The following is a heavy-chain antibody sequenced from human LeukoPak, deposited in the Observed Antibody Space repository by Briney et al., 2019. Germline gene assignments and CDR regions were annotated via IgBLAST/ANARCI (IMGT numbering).Heavy chain of an antibody. Sequence: PGGSLRLSCAASGFTFSSYWMSWVRQAPGKGLEWVSAIRGSGGSTFYAESVKGRFTISRDNSKNTLYLQMNTLRAEDTAVYYCAKEGVGTGWYYFDYWGQGTLVTVSS. V-gene: IGHV3-23*01. CDR1: GFTFSSYW. CDR2: IRGSGGST. CDR3: AKEGVGTGWYYFDY. D-gene: IGHD6-19*01. J-gene: IGHJ4*02.